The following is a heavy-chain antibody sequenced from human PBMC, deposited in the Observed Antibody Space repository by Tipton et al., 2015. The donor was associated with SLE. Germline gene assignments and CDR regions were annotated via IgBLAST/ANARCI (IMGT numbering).Heavy chain of an antibody. D-gene: IGHD3-3*01. CDR3: ARELYDFWSACDY. J-gene: IGHJ4*02. Sequence: TLSLTCTVSGGSISRSSYYWGWIRQPPGKGLEWIGSIYYSGSTYYNPSLKSPVTISVDTSKNQFSLKLSSVTAADTAVYYCARELYDFWSACDYWGQGTLVTVSS. CDR1: GGSISRSSYY. CDR2: IYYSGST. V-gene: IGHV4-39*07.